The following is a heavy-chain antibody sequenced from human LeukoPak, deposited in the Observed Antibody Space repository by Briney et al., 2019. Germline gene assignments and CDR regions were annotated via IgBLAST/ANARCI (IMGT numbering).Heavy chain of an antibody. Sequence: SETLSLTCTVSGGSISSYYWNWIRQPPGKGLEWIGYIYYSGSTNYNPSLKSRVTISVDTSKNQFSLKLRSVTAADTAVYFCARERRGVAAATDRSFDYWGQGTLSPSPQ. CDR1: GGSISSYY. D-gene: IGHD2-15*01. CDR3: ARERRGVAAATDRSFDY. V-gene: IGHV4-59*01. J-gene: IGHJ4*02. CDR2: IYYSGST.